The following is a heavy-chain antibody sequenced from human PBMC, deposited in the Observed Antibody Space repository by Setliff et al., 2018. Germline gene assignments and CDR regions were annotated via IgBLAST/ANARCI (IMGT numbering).Heavy chain of an antibody. CDR1: GGSFDTYY. CDR3: ARLSWNGLRYYGLDV. D-gene: IGHD3-3*01. V-gene: IGHV4-34*01. J-gene: IGHJ6*02. Sequence: PSETLSLTCNVYGGSFDTYYWSWIRQPPGKGLEWFGEINHSGSGDYNPSFKGRVTISADTSKNQISLKLSSVTAADTAVYYCARLSWNGLRYYGLDVWGQGTTVTV. CDR2: INHSGSG.